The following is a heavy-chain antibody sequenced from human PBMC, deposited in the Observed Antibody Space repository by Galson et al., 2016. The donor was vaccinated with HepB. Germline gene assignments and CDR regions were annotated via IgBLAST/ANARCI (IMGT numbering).Heavy chain of an antibody. CDR2: ISGSSGSI. Sequence: SLRLSCAASGFNFSTYVMSWVRQAPGKGLQWVSAISGSSGSIFHADFVKGRFTISRDNSKSTLYLKMDSLRGEDTAVYYCAKDLSNYFDYWGQGTLVTVSS. CDR1: GFNFSTYV. V-gene: IGHV3-23*01. J-gene: IGHJ4*02. CDR3: AKDLSNYFDY.